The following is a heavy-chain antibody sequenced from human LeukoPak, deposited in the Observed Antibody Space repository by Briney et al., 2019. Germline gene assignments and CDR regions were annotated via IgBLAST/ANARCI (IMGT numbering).Heavy chain of an antibody. J-gene: IGHJ3*02. CDR3: ARDFADDDGFDI. V-gene: IGHV3-48*02. Sequence: PGGSLRLSCAASGFTFSTYSMNWVRQAPGKGLEWVSYISSSISTMYYADSVEGRFTISRDNAKTSLYLQMNSLRDEGTAIYYCARDFADDDGFDIWGQGTLVTVSS. CDR2: ISSSISTM. CDR1: GFTFSTYS.